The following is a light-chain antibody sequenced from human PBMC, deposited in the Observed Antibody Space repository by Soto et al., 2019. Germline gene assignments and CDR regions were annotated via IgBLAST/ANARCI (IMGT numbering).Light chain of an antibody. J-gene: IGLJ2*01. CDR2: EVS. CDR1: SSDVGGYNF. CDR3: SSYAGGNNLV. V-gene: IGLV2-8*01. Sequence: QSALTQPPSASGSPGQSVTISCTGTSSDVGGYNFVSWYQQHPGKAPKLMIYEVSKRPSGVPDRFSGSKSGNTASLTVSGLQAEDEAYYYCSSYAGGNNLVFGGGTKLTV.